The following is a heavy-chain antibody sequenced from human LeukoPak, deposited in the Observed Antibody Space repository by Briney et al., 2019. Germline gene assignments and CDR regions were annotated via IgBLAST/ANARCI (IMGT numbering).Heavy chain of an antibody. J-gene: IGHJ3*02. Sequence: ASVKVSCKGSGYSFTSYWIGWVRQMPGKGLEWMGIIYLGDSDTRYSPSFQGQVTISADKSISTAYLQWSSLKASDTAMYYCATCLRGANAAFDIWGQGTMVTVSS. CDR2: IYLGDSDT. D-gene: IGHD3-10*01. CDR3: ATCLRGANAAFDI. CDR1: GYSFTSYW. V-gene: IGHV5-51*01.